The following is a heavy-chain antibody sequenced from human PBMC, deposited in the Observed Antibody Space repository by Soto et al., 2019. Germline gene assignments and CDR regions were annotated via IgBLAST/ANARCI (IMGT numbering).Heavy chain of an antibody. J-gene: IGHJ4*02. CDR1: GGSISSSSYY. V-gene: IGHV4-39*02. Sequence: SETLSLTCTVSGGSISSSSYYWGWIRQPPGKGLEWIGSIYYSGSTYYNPSLKSRVTISVDTSKNQFSLKLSSVTAADTAIYYCARDIDWYSNSSGFDNWGQGTLVTVSS. CDR3: ARDIDWYSNSSGFDN. D-gene: IGHD1-26*01. CDR2: IYYSGST.